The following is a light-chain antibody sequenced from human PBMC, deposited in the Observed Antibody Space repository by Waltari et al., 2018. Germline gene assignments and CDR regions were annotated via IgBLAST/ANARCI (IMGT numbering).Light chain of an antibody. CDR1: SSDIGAYHR. Sequence: QSALTQPPSVSGSPGQSVTISCTGTSSDIGAYHRISWYQQSPGTAPKLIISEVDSRPSGVPDRFSGSKSGNTASLTISGLQAEDEATYYCTSFTTSITLVFGGGTKVTVL. CDR3: TSFTTSITLV. CDR2: EVD. V-gene: IGLV2-18*02. J-gene: IGLJ3*02.